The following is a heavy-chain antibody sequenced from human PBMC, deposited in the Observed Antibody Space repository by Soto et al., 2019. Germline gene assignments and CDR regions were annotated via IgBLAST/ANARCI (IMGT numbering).Heavy chain of an antibody. J-gene: IGHJ6*02. V-gene: IGHV4-34*01. CDR1: GGSFSGYY. Sequence: QVQLQQWGAGLLKPSETLSLTCAVYGGSFSGYYWSWLRQPPGKGPEWIGEISHSGSTKYNPSLESRVTTSVDTSKNQFSLKLNSVSAADTAVYYCARTGGMDVWSQGATVTVSS. CDR2: ISHSGST. CDR3: ARTGGMDV.